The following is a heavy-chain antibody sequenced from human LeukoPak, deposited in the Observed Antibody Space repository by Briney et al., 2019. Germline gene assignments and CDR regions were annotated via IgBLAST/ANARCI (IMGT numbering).Heavy chain of an antibody. CDR3: ASNPIRYFDWLSEGGYFDY. V-gene: IGHV4-34*01. CDR1: GGSFSGYY. Sequence: SETLSLTCAVYGGSFSGYYWSWIRQPPGKGLEWIGEINHSGSTNYNPSLKSRVTISVDTSKNQFSLKLSSVTAADTAVYYCASNPIRYFDWLSEGGYFDYWGQGTLVTVSS. D-gene: IGHD3-9*01. CDR2: INHSGST. J-gene: IGHJ4*02.